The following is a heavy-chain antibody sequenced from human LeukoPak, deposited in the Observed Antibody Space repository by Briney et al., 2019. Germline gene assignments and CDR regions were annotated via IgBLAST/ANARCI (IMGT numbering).Heavy chain of an antibody. CDR2: ISGSGGST. V-gene: IGHV3-23*01. Sequence: PGASLRLSCAASGFTFSSYAMSWVRQAPGKGLEWVSAISGSGGSTYYADSVKGRFTISRDNSKNTLYLQVNSLRAEDTAVYYCAKDRSAFDWLLANYWGQGTLVTVSS. J-gene: IGHJ4*02. CDR3: AKDRSAFDWLLANY. CDR1: GFTFSSYA. D-gene: IGHD3-9*01.